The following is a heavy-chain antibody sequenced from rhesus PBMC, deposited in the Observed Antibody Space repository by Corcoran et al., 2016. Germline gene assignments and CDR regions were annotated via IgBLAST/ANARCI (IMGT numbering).Heavy chain of an antibody. J-gene: IGHJ4*01. V-gene: IGHV4-93*01. Sequence: QVQLQESGPAVVKPSETLSLTCAVSGGSISSSNWWSWIRQSPGKGLEWIGGIYGSGGSTEYNPSLTSRVSISKYTSKNQFSLKLSSVTAADTAVYYCARLRSGDYYSCDYWGQGVLVTVSS. CDR1: GGSISSSNW. CDR2: IYGSGGST. D-gene: IGHD3-34*01. CDR3: ARLRSGDYYSCDY.